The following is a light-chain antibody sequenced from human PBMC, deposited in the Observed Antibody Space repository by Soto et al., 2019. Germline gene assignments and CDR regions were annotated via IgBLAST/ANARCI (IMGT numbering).Light chain of an antibody. CDR2: GAS. CDR3: QQYNNWPFT. V-gene: IGKV3-15*01. J-gene: IGKJ3*01. CDR1: QSVSSN. Sequence: EIVMTQSPATLSVSPGERATLSCRASQSVSSNLAWYQQKPGQAPRLRIYGASTRAIGIPARFSGSGSGTEFTLTISSLQSEDFAVYYCQQYNNWPFTFGPGTKVDIK.